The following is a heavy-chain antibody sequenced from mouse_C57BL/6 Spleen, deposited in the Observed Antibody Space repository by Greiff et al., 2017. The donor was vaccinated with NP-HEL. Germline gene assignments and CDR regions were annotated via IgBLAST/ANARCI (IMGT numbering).Heavy chain of an antibody. V-gene: IGHV1-82*01. CDR3: ARWGSSGWGDY. CDR1: GYAFSSSW. CDR2: IYPGDGDT. D-gene: IGHD3-2*02. Sequence: QVQLQQSGPELVKPGASVKISCKASGYAFSSSWMNWVKQRPGKGLEWIGRIYPGDGDTNYNGKFKGKATLTADKSSSTAYMQLSSLTSEDSAVYFCARWGSSGWGDYWGQGTTLTVSS. J-gene: IGHJ2*01.